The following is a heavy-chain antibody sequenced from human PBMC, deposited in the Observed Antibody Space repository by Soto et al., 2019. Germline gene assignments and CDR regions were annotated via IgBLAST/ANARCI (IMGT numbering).Heavy chain of an antibody. CDR3: AREMYSSSWYSPPYYYYGMDV. CDR1: GGTFSSYA. J-gene: IGHJ6*02. CDR2: IIPIFGTA. D-gene: IGHD6-13*01. Sequence: QVQLVQSGAEVKKPGSSVKVSCKASGGTFSSYAISWVRQAPGQGLEWMGGIIPIFGTANYAKKFQGRVTTTADKSTSTAHMMMSSLGSDDTAVYYCAREMYSSSWYSPPYYYYGMDVWGQGTTVTVSS. V-gene: IGHV1-69*06.